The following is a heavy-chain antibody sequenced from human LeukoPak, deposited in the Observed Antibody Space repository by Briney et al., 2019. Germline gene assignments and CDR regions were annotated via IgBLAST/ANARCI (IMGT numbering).Heavy chain of an antibody. Sequence: PGGSLRLSCAASGFTFSTYWMSWVRQAPGKGLEWVANIKQDGSEKYYVDSVKGRFTISRDNAKNSLYLQMNTLRPEDTAVYNCARERQNKDFWSGGDYWGQGTLVTVSS. V-gene: IGHV3-7*01. J-gene: IGHJ4*02. D-gene: IGHD3-3*01. CDR1: GFTFSTYW. CDR2: IKQDGSEK. CDR3: ARERQNKDFWSGGDY.